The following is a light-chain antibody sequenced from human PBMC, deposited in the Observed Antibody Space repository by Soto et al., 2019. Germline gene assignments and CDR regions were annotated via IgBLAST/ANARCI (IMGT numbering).Light chain of an antibody. Sequence: DIQMTQSPSSLSASVGDRVTITCRASQSISSCLNWFQQKPGKAPKLLIYPASTLKSEVPSRFSGSGTETYIPLPISSLQHEEFTTYYCQQNCNTSYTLGPGNKLEI. J-gene: IGKJ2*01. V-gene: IGKV1-39*01. CDR1: QSISSC. CDR3: QQNCNTSYT. CDR2: PAS.